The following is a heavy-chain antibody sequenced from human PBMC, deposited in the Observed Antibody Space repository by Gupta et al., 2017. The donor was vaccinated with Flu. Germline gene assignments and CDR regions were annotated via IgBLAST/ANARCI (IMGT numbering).Heavy chain of an antibody. D-gene: IGHD4-17*01. Sequence: NWVRQAPGKGLEWVSSISSSSSYIYYADSVKGRFTISRDNAKNSLYLQMNSLRAEDTAVYYCASLWMTPVTHYWGQGTLVTVSS. CDR3: ASLWMTPVTHY. CDR2: ISSSSSYI. V-gene: IGHV3-21*01. J-gene: IGHJ4*02.